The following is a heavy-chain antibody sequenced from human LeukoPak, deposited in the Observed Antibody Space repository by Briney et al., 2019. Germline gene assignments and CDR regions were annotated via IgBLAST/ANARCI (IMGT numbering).Heavy chain of an antibody. CDR1: GYTFTGYY. Sequence: GASVKGSSKASGYTFTGYYIHWVRQAPGQGLEWMGWINPKSGGTDFAQKFQGRVTMTRDTSISTAYMELSRLRSDDTAVYYCAREEVDYGATFAHWGQGTLVTVSS. CDR2: INPKSGGT. V-gene: IGHV1-2*02. D-gene: IGHD4-17*01. CDR3: AREEVDYGATFAH. J-gene: IGHJ4*02.